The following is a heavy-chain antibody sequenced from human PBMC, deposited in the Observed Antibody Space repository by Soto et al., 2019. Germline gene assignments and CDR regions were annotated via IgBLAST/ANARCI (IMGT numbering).Heavy chain of an antibody. Sequence: PSETLSLACTVSGSSISGYYWSWLRQTPGKGLEWIAYIFYSGSTNYNPSLKSRVTISADTSRTQFSLKLTAVTAVDTAVYYCARSGNSNGLVFDYWGQGTLVTVSP. D-gene: IGHD5-18*01. CDR2: IFYSGST. V-gene: IGHV4-59*03. CDR3: ARSGNSNGLVFDY. J-gene: IGHJ4*02. CDR1: GSSISGYY.